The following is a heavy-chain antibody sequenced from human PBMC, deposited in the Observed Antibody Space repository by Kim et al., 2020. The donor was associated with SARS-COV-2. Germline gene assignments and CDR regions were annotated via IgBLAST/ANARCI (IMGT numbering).Heavy chain of an antibody. CDR3: AKDPADSSDYYYFDY. D-gene: IGHD3-22*01. Sequence: DSVKGRFTISRDNSKNTLYLQMNSLRAEDTAVYYCAKDPADSSDYYYFDYWGQGTLVTVSS. J-gene: IGHJ4*02. V-gene: IGHV3-30*02.